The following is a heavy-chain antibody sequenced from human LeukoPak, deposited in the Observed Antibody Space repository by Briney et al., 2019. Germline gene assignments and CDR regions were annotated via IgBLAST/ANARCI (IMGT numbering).Heavy chain of an antibody. D-gene: IGHD1-26*01. CDR1: GGSISSSGYY. J-gene: IGHJ5*02. CDR2: IYYSGST. CDR3: ARHEYSGSYYGLSWFDP. V-gene: IGHV4-39*01. Sequence: WETLSLTCTVSGGSISSSGYYWGWIRQPPGKGLESIARIYYSGSTYYNPSLKSRVTISVDTSKNQLSLKLSSLTAADTTVYYCARHEYSGSYYGLSWFDPWGQGTLVTVSS.